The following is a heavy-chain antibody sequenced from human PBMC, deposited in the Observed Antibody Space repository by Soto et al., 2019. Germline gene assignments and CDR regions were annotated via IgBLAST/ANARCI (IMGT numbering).Heavy chain of an antibody. J-gene: IGHJ6*02. CDR3: ARQLTSAYDFWSVGNYYGMDV. V-gene: IGHV5-51*01. CDR1: GYSFTSYC. Sequence: PGESLKISCKGSGYSFTSYCIGLVLQMPGKGLEWMGIIYPGDSDTRYSPSFQGQVTISADESISTAYLQWSSLKASDTAMYYCARQLTSAYDFWSVGNYYGMDVWGQGTTVTVSS. D-gene: IGHD3-3*01. CDR2: IYPGDSDT.